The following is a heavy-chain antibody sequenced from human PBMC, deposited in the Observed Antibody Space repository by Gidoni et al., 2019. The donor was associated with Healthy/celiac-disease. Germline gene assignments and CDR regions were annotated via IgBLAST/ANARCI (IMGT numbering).Heavy chain of an antibody. J-gene: IGHJ4*02. Sequence: QMQLVQSGTEVKKPGTSVKVSCKASGFTFTSSAMQLVRQARGQRLEWIGWIVVGSGNTNYAQKFQERVTITRDMSTSTAYMELSSLRSEDTAVYYCAAAFWSGYYSLAWGQGTLVTVSS. CDR3: AAAFWSGYYSLA. D-gene: IGHD3-3*01. CDR1: GFTFTSSA. CDR2: IVVGSGNT. V-gene: IGHV1-58*02.